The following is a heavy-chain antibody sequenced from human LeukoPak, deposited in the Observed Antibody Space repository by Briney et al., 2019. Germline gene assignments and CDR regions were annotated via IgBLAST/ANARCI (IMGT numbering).Heavy chain of an antibody. J-gene: IGHJ6*03. CDR3: ARGNRPGYCSSTSCYYYYYMDV. D-gene: IGHD2-2*01. CDR1: GGPFSGYY. V-gene: IGHV4-34*01. CDR2: INHSGST. Sequence: PSETLSLTCTVCGGPFSGYYWTWIRQPPGKALEWIGEINHSGSTNYNPSLKSRVTISVDTSKTKFSLNLSSVTDADTAVYYCARGNRPGYCSSTSCYYYYYMDVWGKGATVTASS.